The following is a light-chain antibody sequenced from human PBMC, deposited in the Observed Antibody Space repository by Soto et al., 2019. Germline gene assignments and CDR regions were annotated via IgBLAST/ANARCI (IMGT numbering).Light chain of an antibody. J-gene: IGKJ5*01. CDR1: QSVSSY. Sequence: EIVLTQSPATLSLSPGERATLSCRASQSVSSYLAWYQQKPGQAPRLLIYDASNRATGIPARFSGSGSGTDFTLTISSLEPEDFEVYSCQQRSNWPPITFGQGTRLAIK. CDR2: DAS. V-gene: IGKV3-11*01. CDR3: QQRSNWPPIT.